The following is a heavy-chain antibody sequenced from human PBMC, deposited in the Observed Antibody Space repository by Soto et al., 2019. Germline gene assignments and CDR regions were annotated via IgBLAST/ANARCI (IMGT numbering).Heavy chain of an antibody. V-gene: IGHV3-74*01. CDR1: GFTFSNYW. CDR3: ARGDCVGGTCYSLAGSFYYYMDV. Sequence: EVQLVESGGGLVQPGGSLRLSCAASGFTFSNYWMYWVRQAPGKGLVWVSRINSDVSVSSYADSVKGRLTISRDNVKNTLYLQMDGLRAEDTAVYYCARGDCVGGTCYSLAGSFYYYMDVWGKGTTVTVFS. D-gene: IGHD2-15*01. J-gene: IGHJ6*03. CDR2: INSDVSVS.